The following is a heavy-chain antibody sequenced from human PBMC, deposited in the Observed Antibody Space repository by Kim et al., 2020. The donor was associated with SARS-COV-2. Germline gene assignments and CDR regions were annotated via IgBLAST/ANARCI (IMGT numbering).Heavy chain of an antibody. D-gene: IGHD2-2*01. CDR3: AKWLQAYHFDP. CDR2: T. V-gene: IGHV3-23*01. Sequence: TYYADSVKGRFTISRDNSKNTLYLQMNSLRAEDTAVYYCAKWLQAYHFDPWGQGTLVTVSS. J-gene: IGHJ5*02.